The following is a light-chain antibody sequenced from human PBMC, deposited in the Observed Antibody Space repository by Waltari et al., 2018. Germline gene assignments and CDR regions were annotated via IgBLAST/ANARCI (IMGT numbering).Light chain of an antibody. CDR3: QQSYSTPRT. CDR2: AAS. CDR1: QSISSY. J-gene: IGKJ1*01. Sequence: DLQMTQSPSSLSASVGNRVTITCRASQSISSYLNWYQQKPWKAPKLLIYAASSLQSGVPSRFSGIGSVTDFTLTISSLQPEYFATYYCQQSYSTPRTFGQGTKVEIK. V-gene: IGKV1-39*01.